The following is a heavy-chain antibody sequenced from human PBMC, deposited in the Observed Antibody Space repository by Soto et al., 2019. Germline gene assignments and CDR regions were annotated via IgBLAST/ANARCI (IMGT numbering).Heavy chain of an antibody. J-gene: IGHJ5*02. CDR1: GGSISSGGYY. D-gene: IGHD6-25*01. V-gene: IGHV4-31*03. CDR3: ARVRSSGWFDP. Sequence: PSETLSLTCTVSGGSISSGGYYWSWIRQHPGKGLEWIGYTYYSGSTYYNPSLKSRVTISVDTSKNQFSLKLSSVTAADTAVYYCARVRSSGWFDPWGQGTLVTVSS. CDR2: TYYSGST.